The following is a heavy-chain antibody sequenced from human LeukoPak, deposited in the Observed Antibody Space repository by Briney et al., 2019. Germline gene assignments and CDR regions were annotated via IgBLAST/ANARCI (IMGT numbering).Heavy chain of an antibody. D-gene: IGHD3-9*01. J-gene: IGHJ4*02. V-gene: IGHV3-7*01. CDR3: AKNRMTDGLF. Sequence: PGGSLRLSCAASGFTFSRYWMSWVRQAPGKGLEWVANIKQDGSEKYYVDSVKGRFTISRDNAKNSLYLQMMSLRAEDTAVYYCAKNRMTDGLFWGQGTLVTVSS. CDR2: IKQDGSEK. CDR1: GFTFSRYW.